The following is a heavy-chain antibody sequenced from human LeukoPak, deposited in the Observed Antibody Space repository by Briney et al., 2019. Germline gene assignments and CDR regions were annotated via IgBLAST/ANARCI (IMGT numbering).Heavy chain of an antibody. CDR2: ISGQTGKT. CDR3: ARDLAFPGSYGSAEFYFDF. Sequence: ASVKVSCKASGGTFSSYAISWVRQTTGRGLEWMGWISGQTGKTKQAQKFQSRITLTTDSATNTAYMELRSLTSDDTAVYYCARDLAFPGSYGSAEFYFDFWGQGALVTVSS. V-gene: IGHV1-18*04. CDR1: GGTFSSYA. J-gene: IGHJ4*02. D-gene: IGHD1-26*01.